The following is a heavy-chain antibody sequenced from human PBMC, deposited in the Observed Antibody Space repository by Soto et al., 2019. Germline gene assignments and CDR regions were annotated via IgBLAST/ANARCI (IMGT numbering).Heavy chain of an antibody. CDR2: INPNGGST. Sequence: QVQLVQSGAEVKKPGASVKISCKASGYTFIHYYIHWVRQAPGQGLGWMAIINPNGGSTNYAQKYQGRVTVKSDTSTTTVSMELNSLESDDTAVYCSARSLLQGDFWGQGTLVTVSS. CDR1: GYTFIHYY. CDR3: ARSLLQGDF. D-gene: IGHD3-16*01. J-gene: IGHJ4*02. V-gene: IGHV1-46*01.